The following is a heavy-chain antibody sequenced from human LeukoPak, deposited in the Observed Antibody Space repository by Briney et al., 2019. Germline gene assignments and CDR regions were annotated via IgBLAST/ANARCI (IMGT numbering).Heavy chain of an antibody. CDR1: GFSISDYW. V-gene: IGHV3-7*01. CDR3: ASRESSMARSH. CDR2: INEDGTIQ. J-gene: IGHJ4*01. D-gene: IGHD3-10*01. Sequence: PGGSLRLSCAASGFSISDYWMNWVRLVPGKGLEWVANINEDGTIQYYVASVRGRFTISRNNAKNSLYLQMNSLGAEDTAVYYCASRESSMARSHWGHGTLVTVSS.